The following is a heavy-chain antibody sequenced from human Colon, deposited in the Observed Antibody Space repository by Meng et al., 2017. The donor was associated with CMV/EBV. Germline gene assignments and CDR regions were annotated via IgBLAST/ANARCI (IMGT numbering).Heavy chain of an antibody. Sequence: GESLKISCSASGFTFSSFGMHWVRQAPGRGLEWVAVIWYDNNNKYYADSVKGRFTISRDNAKNSLYLQMNSLRAEDTALYYCAKAPGYSSSPGYYYGMDVWGQGTTVTVSS. CDR2: IWYDNNNK. D-gene: IGHD6-13*01. J-gene: IGHJ6*02. CDR3: AKAPGYSSSPGYYYGMDV. CDR1: GFTFSSFG. V-gene: IGHV3-33*03.